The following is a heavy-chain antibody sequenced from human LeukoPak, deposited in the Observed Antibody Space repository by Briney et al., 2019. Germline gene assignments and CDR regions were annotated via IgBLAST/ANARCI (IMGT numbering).Heavy chain of an antibody. V-gene: IGHV2-5*01. CDR2: IYWNDDK. Sequence: SGPTLAHPPQPLTLTGTFSVFSSSTSGVGVGWIRQPPGKALEWLALIYWNDDKRYSPSLKSRLAITKDTSKNQVVLTMTNMVPVDTAAYYCAHLDHYDGSRFYSRLHNWFDPWGQGTLVTVSS. J-gene: IGHJ5*02. CDR1: VFSSSTSGVG. CDR3: AHLDHYDGSRFYSRLHNWFDP. D-gene: IGHD3-22*01.